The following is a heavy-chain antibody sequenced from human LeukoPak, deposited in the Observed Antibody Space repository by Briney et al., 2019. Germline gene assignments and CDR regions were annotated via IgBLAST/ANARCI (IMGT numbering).Heavy chain of an antibody. CDR1: GGSFSGYY. CDR2: INHSGST. Sequence: PSETLSLTCAVYGGSFSGYYWSWIRQPPGKGLEWIGEINHSGSTNYNPSLKSRVTISVDTSKNQFSLKLSSVTAADTAVYYCARGNSGSYYEQPGDAFDIWGQGTMVTVSS. V-gene: IGHV4-34*01. J-gene: IGHJ3*02. D-gene: IGHD1-26*01. CDR3: ARGNSGSYYEQPGDAFDI.